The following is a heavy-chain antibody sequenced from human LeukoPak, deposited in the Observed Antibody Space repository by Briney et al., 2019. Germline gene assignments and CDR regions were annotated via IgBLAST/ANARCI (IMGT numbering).Heavy chain of an antibody. CDR2: IRHDEANS. CDR3: AKEYTPSSPLGELDS. D-gene: IGHD6-6*01. V-gene: IGHV3-30*02. CDR1: GFNLNSYA. Sequence: TGGSLRLPCAVSGFNLNSYAMHWVRQAPGKGLEWVAVIRHDEANSFYADSVQGRFTISRDTSKKLLYLQMNSLRVEDTAVYYCAKEYTPSSPLGELDSWGQGTLVTVSS. J-gene: IGHJ4*02.